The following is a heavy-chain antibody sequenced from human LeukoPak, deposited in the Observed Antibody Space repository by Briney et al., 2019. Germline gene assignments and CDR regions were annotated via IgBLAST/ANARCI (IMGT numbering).Heavy chain of an antibody. Sequence: KSGGSLRLSCAASGFTFSSYSMNWVRQAPGKGLEWVSSISSSSSYIYYADSVKGRFTISRDNAKNSVYLQMNSLRAEDTAVYFCARGSLTSWYYFDYWGQGALVTVSS. CDR3: ARGSLTSWYYFDY. J-gene: IGHJ4*02. D-gene: IGHD2-2*01. V-gene: IGHV3-21*01. CDR2: ISSSSSYI. CDR1: GFTFSSYS.